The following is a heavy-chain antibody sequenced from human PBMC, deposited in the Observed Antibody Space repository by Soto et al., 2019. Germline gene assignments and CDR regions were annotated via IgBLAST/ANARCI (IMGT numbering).Heavy chain of an antibody. Sequence: PGGSLRLSCAASGFTFSSYAMSWVRQAPGKGLEWVSAISGSGGSTYYADSVKGRFTISRDNSKNTLYLQMNSLRAEDTAVYYCASNWEYSSSSKGYDAFDIWGQGTMVTVSS. CDR1: GFTFSSYA. D-gene: IGHD6-6*01. J-gene: IGHJ3*02. CDR3: ASNWEYSSSSKGYDAFDI. CDR2: ISGSGGST. V-gene: IGHV3-23*01.